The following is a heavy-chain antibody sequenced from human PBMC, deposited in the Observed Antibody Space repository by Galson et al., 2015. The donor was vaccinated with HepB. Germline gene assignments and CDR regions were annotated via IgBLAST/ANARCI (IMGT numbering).Heavy chain of an antibody. V-gene: IGHV4-39*07. CDR2: TCYSGST. CDR1: GGSISSTSYC. Sequence: ETLSLTCTVSGGSISSTSYCWGWIRRPPGKGLEWIATTCYSGSTYHNPSLESRVTTSVDTSKNQFSLKLRSVTAADTAVYYCTRDGSGYAGGGGMDVWGQGTTVTVSS. D-gene: IGHD3-16*01. CDR3: TRDGSGYAGGGGMDV. J-gene: IGHJ6*01.